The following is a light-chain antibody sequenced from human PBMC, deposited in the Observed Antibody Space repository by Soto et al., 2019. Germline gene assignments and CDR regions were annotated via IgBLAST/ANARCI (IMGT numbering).Light chain of an antibody. CDR1: SSDVGGYNF. J-gene: IGLJ2*01. V-gene: IGLV2-14*03. Sequence: QSALTQPASVSGSPGQSITISCTGTSSDVGGYNFVSWYQQHPGKAPKLMIYDVSNWPSGVSNRFSGSKSGNTASLTISGLQAEDEADYYCTSYTSTNTQLFGGGTKLTVL. CDR2: DVS. CDR3: TSYTSTNTQL.